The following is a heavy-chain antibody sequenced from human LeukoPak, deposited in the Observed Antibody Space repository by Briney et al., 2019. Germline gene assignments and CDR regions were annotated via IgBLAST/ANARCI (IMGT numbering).Heavy chain of an antibody. D-gene: IGHD3-9*01. J-gene: IGHJ5*02. CDR3: AKDAYFDWLSPGREFDP. Sequence: GGSLRRSCAASGFTFSSYGMHWLGQAPGKGLEWVAVISYDGSNKYYADSEKGRLTISRDNSKNTLYLQMNSLRAEDTAVYYCAKDAYFDWLSPGREFDPWGQGTLVTVSS. CDR1: GFTFSSYG. V-gene: IGHV3-30*18. CDR2: ISYDGSNK.